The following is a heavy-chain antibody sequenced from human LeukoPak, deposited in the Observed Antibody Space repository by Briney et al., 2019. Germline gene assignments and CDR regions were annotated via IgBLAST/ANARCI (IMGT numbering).Heavy chain of an antibody. CDR1: GFTFSNYE. CDR3: ARDSGGWYSRFYD. J-gene: IGHJ4*02. V-gene: IGHV3-48*03. D-gene: IGHD6-19*01. CDR2: ISGSGRTI. Sequence: GGSLRLSCAASGFTFSNYEMNWVRQAPGKGLEWVSYISGSGRTIHYADSVKGRFTVSRDNAKNSLYLQMNSLRVEDTAVYYCARDSGGWYSRFYDWGQGTLVTVSS.